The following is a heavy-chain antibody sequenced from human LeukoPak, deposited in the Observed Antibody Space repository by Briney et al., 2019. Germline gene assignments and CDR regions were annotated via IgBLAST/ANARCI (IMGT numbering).Heavy chain of an antibody. D-gene: IGHD5-12*01. J-gene: IGHJ4*02. CDR2: IYSGGST. CDR1: GFTVGSNY. Sequence: PGGSLRLSCAASGFTVGSNYMSWVRQAPGKGLEWVSVIYSGGSTYYADSVKGRFTISRDNSKNTLYLQMNSLRAEDTAVYYCARGFSGYDPFDYWGQGTLVTVSS. CDR3: ARGFSGYDPFDY. V-gene: IGHV3-53*01.